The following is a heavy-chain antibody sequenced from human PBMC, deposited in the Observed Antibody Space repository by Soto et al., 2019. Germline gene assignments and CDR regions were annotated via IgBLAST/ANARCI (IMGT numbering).Heavy chain of an antibody. J-gene: IGHJ4*02. CDR1: GYSFTDYK. Sequence: ASVKGSCKTSGYSFTDYKLNSVGQAPGQGLEWMGWVDPNGGGSNSAQKFQGSVTMTWDTSITTAYLDLTRLTTNDTATYFCATWVDYGDFEGFDFWGQGTLVSSPQ. D-gene: IGHD4-17*01. CDR3: ATWVDYGDFEGFDF. V-gene: IGHV1-2*04. CDR2: VDPNGGGS.